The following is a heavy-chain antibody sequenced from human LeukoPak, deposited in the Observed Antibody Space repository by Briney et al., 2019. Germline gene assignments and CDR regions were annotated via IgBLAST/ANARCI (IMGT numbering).Heavy chain of an antibody. CDR3: AKSHRPYYYYYMDV. J-gene: IGHJ6*03. CDR1: GFTLSSYA. V-gene: IGHV3-23*01. CDR2: ISGSGGST. Sequence: PGGSLRLSCAASGFTLSSYAMSWVRQAPGKGLEWVSAISGSGGSTYYADSVKGRFTISRDNSKNTLYLQMNSLRAEDTAVYYCAKSHRPYYYYYMDVWGKGTTVTVSS.